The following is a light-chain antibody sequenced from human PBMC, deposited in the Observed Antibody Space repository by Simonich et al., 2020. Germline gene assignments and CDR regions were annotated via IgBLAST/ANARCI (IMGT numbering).Light chain of an antibody. CDR3: QQYYSTPRT. CDR2: WAS. Sequence: DIVMTQSPDSLAGSLGERATINCKSSQSVLYSSNNNNYLAWYQQKPGQPHKLLIYWASTRESGVPDRFSGSGSGTDFTLTISSLQAEDVAVYYCQQYYSTPRTFGQGTKVEIK. V-gene: IGKV4-1*01. CDR1: QSVLYSSNNNNY. J-gene: IGKJ1*01.